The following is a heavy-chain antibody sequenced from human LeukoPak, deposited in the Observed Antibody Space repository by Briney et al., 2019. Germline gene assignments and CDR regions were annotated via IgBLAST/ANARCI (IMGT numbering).Heavy chain of an antibody. Sequence: GGSLRLSCAASGFTFSSYSMNWVRQAPGKGLEWVSSISSSSDYTYYADSVKGRFTISRDNAKNSLYLQMNTLGAEDTAVFYCARDRSGSNYNYYGIDVWGQGTTVTVSS. D-gene: IGHD1-26*01. J-gene: IGHJ6*02. V-gene: IGHV3-21*01. CDR2: ISSSSDYT. CDR1: GFTFSSYS. CDR3: ARDRSGSNYNYYGIDV.